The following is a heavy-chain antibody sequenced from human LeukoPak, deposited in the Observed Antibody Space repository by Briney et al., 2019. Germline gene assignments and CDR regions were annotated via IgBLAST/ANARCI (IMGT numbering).Heavy chain of an antibody. CDR1: GFTFSRYT. CDR2: ITSISSYI. V-gene: IGHV3-21*01. J-gene: IGHJ4*02. Sequence: PGGSLRLSCAASGFTFSRYTMTWVRQAPGKGLEWVSSITSISSYIYYADSVKGRFTISRGNAKNSLYLQLNSLRAEDTAVYYCAKEHSPYCSGDACYDYFDYWGQGILVTVSS. D-gene: IGHD2-15*01. CDR3: AKEHSPYCSGDACYDYFDY.